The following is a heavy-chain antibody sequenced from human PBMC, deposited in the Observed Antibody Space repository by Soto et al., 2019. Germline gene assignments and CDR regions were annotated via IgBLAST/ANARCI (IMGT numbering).Heavy chain of an antibody. CDR3: ARAFDYSKYYYYYYGMDV. V-gene: IGHV4-34*01. CDR1: GGSFSGYY. D-gene: IGHD4-4*01. Sequence: QVQLQQWGAGLLKPSETLSLTCAVYGGSFSGYYWSWIRQPPGKGLEWIGEINHSGSTNYNPSLKSRGTISVDTSKHQISLKLSSVTAADTAVYYCARAFDYSKYYYYYYGMDVWGQGTTVTVSS. CDR2: INHSGST. J-gene: IGHJ6*02.